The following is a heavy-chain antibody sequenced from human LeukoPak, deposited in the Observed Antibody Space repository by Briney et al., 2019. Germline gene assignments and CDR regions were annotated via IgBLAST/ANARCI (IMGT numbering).Heavy chain of an antibody. CDR1: GFTFRDAW. Sequence: PGGSLRLSCAASGFTFRDAWLTWVRQAPGKGLEWVGRIRSKTDGGTTDYAVSVQGRFTISRDDSKNTLYLQMSSLKTEDTAVYYCAKHIYGVVSIQQWGQGTLVTVSS. CDR3: AKHIYGVVSIQQ. CDR2: IRSKTDGGTT. V-gene: IGHV3-15*01. D-gene: IGHD3-3*01. J-gene: IGHJ1*01.